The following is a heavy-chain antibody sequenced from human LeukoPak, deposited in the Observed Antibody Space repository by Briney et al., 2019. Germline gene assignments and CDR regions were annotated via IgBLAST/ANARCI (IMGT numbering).Heavy chain of an antibody. CDR2: IKQDGSEH. Sequence: GGSLRLSCAASGFPFSDYWRDWVRQAPGKGMEWVANIKQDGSEHYYADSVKGRFTISRDNAKNSLYLEMNSLRAEDTAVYYCSRSLDYWGQGALVTVSS. V-gene: IGHV3-7*01. J-gene: IGHJ4*02. CDR3: SRSLDY. CDR1: GFPFSDYW.